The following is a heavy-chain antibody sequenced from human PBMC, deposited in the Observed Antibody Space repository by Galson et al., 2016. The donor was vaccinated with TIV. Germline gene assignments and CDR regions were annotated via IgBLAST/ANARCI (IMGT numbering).Heavy chain of an antibody. CDR1: GSNFPTSW. D-gene: IGHD5-18*01. J-gene: IGHJ4*02. V-gene: IGHV5-51*03. CDR2: IYADDSET. CDR3: ARAPGYSGYSYGYFDS. Sequence: QSGAEVTKPGESLRISCKGSGSNFPTSWIGWVRQRPGKGLEWMGIIYADDSETRYSPSFQGQVTMSVDKSISTAYLQWSSLKASDTAMYFCARAPGYSGYSYGYFDSWGQGTLVTVSS.